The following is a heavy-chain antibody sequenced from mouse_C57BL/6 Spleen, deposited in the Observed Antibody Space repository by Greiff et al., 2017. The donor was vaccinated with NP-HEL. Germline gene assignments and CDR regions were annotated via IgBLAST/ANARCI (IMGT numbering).Heavy chain of an antibody. CDR2: INPNYGTT. V-gene: IGHV1-39*01. Sequence: EVKLQESGPELVKPGASVKISCKASGYSFTNYNMNWVKQSNGKSLEWIGVINPNYGTTSYNQKFKGKATLTVDQSSSTAYMQLNSLTSEDSAVYYCARGYYGNHVGFDYWGQGTTLTVSS. J-gene: IGHJ2*01. CDR1: GYSFTNYN. D-gene: IGHD2-1*01. CDR3: ARGYYGNHVGFDY.